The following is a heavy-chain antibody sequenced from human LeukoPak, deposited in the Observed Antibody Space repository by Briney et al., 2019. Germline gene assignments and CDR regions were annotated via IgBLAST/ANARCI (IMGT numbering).Heavy chain of an antibody. D-gene: IGHD6-13*01. Sequence: AGGSLRLSCAASGFTFSSYALSWVRQAPGKGLEWVSAISGSGGSTYYADSVKDRFTISRDNSKNTLYLQMNSLRAEDTAVYYCAKSVAAAGLDYWGQGTLVTVSS. CDR1: GFTFSSYA. CDR3: AKSVAAAGLDY. J-gene: IGHJ4*02. V-gene: IGHV3-23*01. CDR2: ISGSGGST.